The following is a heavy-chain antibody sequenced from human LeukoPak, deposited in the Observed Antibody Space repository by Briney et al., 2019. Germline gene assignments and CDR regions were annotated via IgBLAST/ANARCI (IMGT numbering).Heavy chain of an antibody. Sequence: NPGGSLRLSCVASGFTFSIYTMSWVRQAPGKGLEWVSSITSSSSSMYSADSVKGRHTISRDNAKNSLYLQMNSLRAEDTAVYYCARDLAWGGYWGQGTLVTVSS. CDR3: ARDLAWGGY. CDR1: GFTFSIYT. CDR2: ITSSSSSM. D-gene: IGHD7-27*01. J-gene: IGHJ4*02. V-gene: IGHV3-21*01.